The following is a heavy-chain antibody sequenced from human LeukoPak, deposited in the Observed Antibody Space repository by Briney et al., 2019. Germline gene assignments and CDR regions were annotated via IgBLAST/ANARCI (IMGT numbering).Heavy chain of an antibody. CDR2: IEQDGSET. D-gene: IGHD6-13*01. CDR1: GFTFSSYS. J-gene: IGHJ4*02. CDR3: AKFIAAPFYFDY. V-gene: IGHV3-7*01. Sequence: GGSLRLSCAASGFTFSSYSMNWVRQAPGKGLEFVANIEQDGSETYYVDSVKGRFTISRDNSKNSLYLQMNSLRAEDTAVYYCAKFIAAPFYFDYWGQGTLVTVSS.